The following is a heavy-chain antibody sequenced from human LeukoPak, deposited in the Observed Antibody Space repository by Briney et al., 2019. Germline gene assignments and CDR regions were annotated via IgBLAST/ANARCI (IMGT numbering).Heavy chain of an antibody. V-gene: IGHV3-7*01. Sequence: GGSLRLSCAASGFTFSSYWMSWVRQAPGKGLEWVASIKQDGSETRYVDSVKGRFTIFRDNTETSLYLQMNSLRAEDTAVYYCARYGLGDTFDIWGQGTVVTVSS. D-gene: IGHD4-17*01. CDR1: GFTFSSYW. CDR2: IKQDGSET. CDR3: ARYGLGDTFDI. J-gene: IGHJ3*02.